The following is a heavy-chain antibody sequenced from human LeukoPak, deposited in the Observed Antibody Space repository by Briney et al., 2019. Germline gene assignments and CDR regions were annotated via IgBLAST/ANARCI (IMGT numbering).Heavy chain of an antibody. Sequence: GGSLRLSCAASGFTFSSYSMNWVRQAPGKGLEWVSSISSSSSYIYYADSVKGRFTISRDNAKNSLYLQMNSLRAEDTAVYYCARVSSGYYYYMDVWGKGTTVTVSS. CDR1: GFTFSSYS. D-gene: IGHD5-18*01. CDR2: ISSSSSYI. CDR3: ARVSSGYYYYMDV. J-gene: IGHJ6*03. V-gene: IGHV3-21*01.